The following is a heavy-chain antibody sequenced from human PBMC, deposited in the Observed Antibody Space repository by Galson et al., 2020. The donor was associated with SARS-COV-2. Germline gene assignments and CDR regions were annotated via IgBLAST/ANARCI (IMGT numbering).Heavy chain of an antibody. Sequence: GSSLKISCTASGITVSNNYMNWLRQAPGKRLELVSVISSGGSTYYARTVKGRFTISRDSSKNTRYLQMNNLRAEDTAVYFCAGAWYTTGCRPFDYWGQGTLITVSP. CDR2: ISSGGST. V-gene: IGHV3-66*01. CDR3: AGAWYTTGCRPFDY. D-gene: IGHD6-19*01. J-gene: IGHJ4*02. CDR1: GITVSNNY.